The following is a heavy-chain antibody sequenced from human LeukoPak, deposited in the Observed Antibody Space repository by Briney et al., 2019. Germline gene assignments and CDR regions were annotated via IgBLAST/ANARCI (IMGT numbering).Heavy chain of an antibody. CDR3: ARDEHQYYSESSGRFDY. J-gene: IGHJ4*02. D-gene: IGHD3-22*01. Sequence: GGSLRLSCAASGFTFTSYTMNWVRQAPGKGLEWVSSISSSSNYIYYADSVKGRFTISRDNAKNSLYLQMNSLRAEDTAVYYCARDEHQYYSESSGRFDYWGRGTLVTVSS. CDR2: ISSSSNYI. V-gene: IGHV3-21*01. CDR1: GFTFTSYT.